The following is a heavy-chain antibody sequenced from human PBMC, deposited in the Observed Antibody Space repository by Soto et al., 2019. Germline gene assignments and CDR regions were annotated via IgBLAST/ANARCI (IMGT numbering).Heavy chain of an antibody. D-gene: IGHD6-13*01. V-gene: IGHV3-7*05. Sequence: EVQLVESGGGLVQPGGSLRLSCAASGFALDSYWMSWVRQTPGKGLEWVANINQDGSEKDYVDSVKGRFTISRDDAKNSLYLHNNSLRAEDTAVYYCARGILWYSSTWERRIYFDYWGQGTLVTVSS. CDR1: GFALDSYW. CDR3: ARGILWYSSTWERRIYFDY. J-gene: IGHJ4*02. CDR2: INQDGSEK.